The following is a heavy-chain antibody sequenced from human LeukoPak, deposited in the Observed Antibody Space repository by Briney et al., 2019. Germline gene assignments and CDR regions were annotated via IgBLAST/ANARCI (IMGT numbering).Heavy chain of an antibody. CDR1: GGSISSSSYY. J-gene: IGHJ6*01. CDR2: ISYSGGT. CDR3: AEDRGLVGERYSYQFYGMDV. D-gene: IGHD3-9*01. Sequence: SSETLSLTCTVSGGSISSSSYYWSWVRQHPEKGLVWIGYISYSGGTLYNPSLKSRVAISIDTSKNQFSLRLRSVTAADTAVYYCAEDRGLVGERYSYQFYGMDVWGQGTAVTVSS. V-gene: IGHV4-31*03.